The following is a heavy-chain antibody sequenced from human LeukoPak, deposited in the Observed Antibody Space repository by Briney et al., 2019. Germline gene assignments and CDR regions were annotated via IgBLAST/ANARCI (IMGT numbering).Heavy chain of an antibody. CDR1: GFTFSDYY. Sequence: PGGSLRLSCAASGFTFSDYYMSWIRQAPGKGLEWVAYITSSGDDIYYADSVKGRFTISRDNAKNSLYLQMNSLRAEDTAVYYCARAPLYYYGSGSYLDYWGQGTLVTVSS. V-gene: IGHV3-11*01. D-gene: IGHD3-10*01. J-gene: IGHJ4*02. CDR2: ITSSGDDI. CDR3: ARAPLYYYGSGSYLDY.